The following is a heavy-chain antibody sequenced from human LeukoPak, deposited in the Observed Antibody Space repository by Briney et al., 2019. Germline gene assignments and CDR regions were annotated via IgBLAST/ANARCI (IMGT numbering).Heavy chain of an antibody. CDR1: GFTFSDYK. CDR3: ATDLWGSRDNY. J-gene: IGHJ4*02. Sequence: GGSLRLSSAASGFTFSDYKMEWVRQAPGKGLEWIGRGENKRDNYKTHYAASVRGRFTISRDDSKNSLYLQMNSLETDDTAVYYCATDLWGSRDNYWGQGTLVTVSS. CDR2: GENKRDNYKT. D-gene: IGHD3-16*01. V-gene: IGHV3-72*01.